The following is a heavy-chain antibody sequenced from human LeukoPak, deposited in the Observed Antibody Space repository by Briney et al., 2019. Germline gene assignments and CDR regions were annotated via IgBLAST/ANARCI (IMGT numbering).Heavy chain of an antibody. V-gene: IGHV1-46*01. D-gene: IGHD6-19*01. CDR2: INPSGGST. J-gene: IGHJ5*02. CDR1: GYTFTSYG. CDR3: ARDIGGSSGWYRYNWFDP. Sequence: ASVKVSCKASGYTFTSYGISWVRQAPGQGLEWMGIINPSGGSTSYAQKFQGRVTMTRDMSTSTVYMELSSLRSEDTAVYYCARDIGGSSGWYRYNWFDPWGQGTLVTVSS.